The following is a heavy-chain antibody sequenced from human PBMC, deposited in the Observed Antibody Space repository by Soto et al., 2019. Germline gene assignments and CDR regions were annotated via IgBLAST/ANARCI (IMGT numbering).Heavy chain of an antibody. D-gene: IGHD6-13*01. CDR2: IYYSGST. CDR1: GGSISSYY. V-gene: IGHV4-59*01. J-gene: IGHJ6*03. CDR3: ARGRGDLGIYYYYMDV. Sequence: PSETLSLTCTVSGGSISSYYWSWIRQPPGKGLEWIGYIYYSGSTNYNPSLKSRVTISVDTSKNQFSLKLSSVTAADTAVYYCARGRGDLGIYYYYMDVWGKGTTVPVSS.